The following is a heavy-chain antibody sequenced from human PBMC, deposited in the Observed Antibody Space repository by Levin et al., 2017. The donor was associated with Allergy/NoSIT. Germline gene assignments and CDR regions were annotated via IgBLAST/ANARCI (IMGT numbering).Heavy chain of an antibody. CDR2: IKQDGSEK. CDR1: GFTFSSYW. J-gene: IGHJ3*02. V-gene: IGHV3-7*01. Sequence: GESLKISCAASGFTFSSYWMSWVRQAPGKGLEWVANIKQDGSEKYYVDSVKGRFTISRDNAKNSLYLQMNSLRAEDTAVYYCASRSVLMVYANLAFDIWGQGTMVTVSS. CDR3: ASRSVLMVYANLAFDI. D-gene: IGHD2-8*01.